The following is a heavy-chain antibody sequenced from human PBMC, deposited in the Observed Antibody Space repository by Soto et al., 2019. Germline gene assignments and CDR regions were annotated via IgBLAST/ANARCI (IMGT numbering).Heavy chain of an antibody. CDR3: ARDSTRRGACDI. CDR1: NGSFSVYY. V-gene: IGHV4-34*02. Sequence: QVQLQQWGAGLLKPSETLSLTCAVYNGSFSVYYWTWIRQPPGKGLEWIGEINHSGSTNYNPSLKSRASISVDTSKNQFSLKLSSVTAADTAVYYCARDSTRRGACDIWVQGTMVTVAS. J-gene: IGHJ3*02. CDR2: INHSGST. D-gene: IGHD2-2*01.